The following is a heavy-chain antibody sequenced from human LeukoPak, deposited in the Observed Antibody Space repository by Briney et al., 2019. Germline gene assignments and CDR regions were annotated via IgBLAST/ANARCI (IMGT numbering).Heavy chain of an antibody. CDR3: ARDGKYSGSYWYYFDY. CDR1: GFTFSSYS. J-gene: IGHJ4*02. V-gene: IGHV3-21*01. Sequence: GGSLRLSCAASGFTFSSYSMNWVRQAPGKGLEWVSSISSSSSYIYYADSVKGRFTISRDNAKNPLYLQMNSLRAEDTAVYYCARDGKYSGSYWYYFDYWGQGTLVTVSS. D-gene: IGHD1-26*01. CDR2: ISSSSSYI.